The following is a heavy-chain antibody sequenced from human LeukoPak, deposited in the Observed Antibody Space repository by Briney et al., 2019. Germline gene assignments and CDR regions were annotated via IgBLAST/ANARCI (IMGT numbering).Heavy chain of an antibody. CDR2: INPNSGGT. Sequence: ASVKVSCKASGYTFTGYYMHWVRQAPGQELEWMGWINPNSGGTYYGQKFQGRVTMTRDTSITTAYMELNRLRSDDTAVYYCARDPTYYYGSGSSGNWFDPWGQGTLVTVSS. J-gene: IGHJ5*02. V-gene: IGHV1-2*02. D-gene: IGHD3-10*01. CDR1: GYTFTGYY. CDR3: ARDPTYYYGSGSSGNWFDP.